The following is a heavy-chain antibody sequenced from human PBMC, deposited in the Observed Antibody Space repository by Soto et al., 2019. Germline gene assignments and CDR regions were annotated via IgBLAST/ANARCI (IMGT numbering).Heavy chain of an antibody. J-gene: IGHJ6*02. D-gene: IGHD4-17*01. CDR2: ISSNGGNT. CDR3: AKEGPYDLGDYRVYHYGLAV. V-gene: IGHV3-64*04. CDR1: GFTFSSYA. Sequence: GGSLRLSCSASGFTFSSYAMHWVRQAPGKGLEYVSAISSNGGNTYYADSVKGRFTVSRDNSKNTLYLQMSSLRAEDTAIYYCAKEGPYDLGDYRVYHYGLAVWARGTTVTVSS.